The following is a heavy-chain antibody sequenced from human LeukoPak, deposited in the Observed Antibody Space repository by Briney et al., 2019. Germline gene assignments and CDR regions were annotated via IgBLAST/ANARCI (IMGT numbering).Heavy chain of an antibody. CDR2: IYTSGST. V-gene: IGHV4-4*07. Sequence: SETPSLTCTVSGGSISSYYWSWIRQPAGKGLEWIGRIYTSGSTNYNPSLRSRVTMSVDTSKNQFSLKLSSVTAADTAVYYCARGVLERSYYYDSSGYYYWFDYWGQGTLVTVSS. CDR1: GGSISSYY. CDR3: ARGVLERSYYYDSSGYYYWFDY. J-gene: IGHJ4*02. D-gene: IGHD3-22*01.